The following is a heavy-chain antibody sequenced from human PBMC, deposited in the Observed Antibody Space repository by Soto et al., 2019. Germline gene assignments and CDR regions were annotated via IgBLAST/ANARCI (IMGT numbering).Heavy chain of an antibody. D-gene: IGHD3-22*01. J-gene: IGHJ6*02. V-gene: IGHV3-48*03. Sequence: PGGSLRLSCAASGFTFSSYEMNWVRQAPGKGLEWVSYISSSGSTIYYADSVKGRFTISRDNAKNSLYLQMNSLRAEDTAVYYCARSYYYDSSGYHLGYYYYGMDVWGQGTTVTVSS. CDR2: ISSSGSTI. CDR3: ARSYYYDSSGYHLGYYYYGMDV. CDR1: GFTFSSYE.